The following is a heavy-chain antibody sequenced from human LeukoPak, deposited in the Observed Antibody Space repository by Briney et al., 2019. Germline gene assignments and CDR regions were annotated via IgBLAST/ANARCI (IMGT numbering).Heavy chain of an antibody. D-gene: IGHD3-10*01. Sequence: SQTLSLTCAISGDSLSNNNVAWNWIRQSPSRGLEWLGRTYYRPKFNTDYAVSVKSRIAINSDTSKSQFSLQLNSVTHEDTGVYYCARGSHSSFDYWGQGTLVTVSS. V-gene: IGHV6-1*01. CDR1: GDSLSNNNVA. CDR3: ARGSHSSFDY. CDR2: TYYRPKFNT. J-gene: IGHJ4*02.